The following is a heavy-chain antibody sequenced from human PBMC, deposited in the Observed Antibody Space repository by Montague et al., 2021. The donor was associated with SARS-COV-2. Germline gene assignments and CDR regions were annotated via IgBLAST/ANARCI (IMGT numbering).Heavy chain of an antibody. Sequence: SETLSLTYTVSGGSVSSRSYYWGWIRQPPGKGLEWIGSIYYSGSTHYNPSLKSRVTISVDTSKHQFSLKLSSVTAADTAVYYCARRGDYGGPRFDYWGQGTLVSVSS. V-gene: IGHV4-39*01. CDR1: GGSVSSRSYY. J-gene: IGHJ4*02. CDR3: ARRGDYGGPRFDY. D-gene: IGHD4-23*01. CDR2: IYYSGST.